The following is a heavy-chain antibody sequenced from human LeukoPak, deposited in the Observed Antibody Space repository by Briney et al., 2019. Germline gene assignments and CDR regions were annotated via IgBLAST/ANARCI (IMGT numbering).Heavy chain of an antibody. CDR2: IIPIFGTA. CDR1: GGTFSSYA. D-gene: IGHD3-22*01. Sequence: ASVKVSCKASGGTFSSYAISWVRQAPGQGLEWMGGIIPIFGTANYAQKFQGRVTITADESTSTAYMELSSLRSEDTAVYYRAFYYDSSGYYYHEYFQHWGQGTLVTVSS. V-gene: IGHV1-69*13. J-gene: IGHJ1*01. CDR3: AFYYDSSGYYYHEYFQH.